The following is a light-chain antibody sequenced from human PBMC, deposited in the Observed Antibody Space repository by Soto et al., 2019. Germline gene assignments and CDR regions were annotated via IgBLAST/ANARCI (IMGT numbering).Light chain of an antibody. CDR2: DAS. J-gene: IGKJ1*01. CDR1: QTISSW. Sequence: DIQMTQSPSTLSGSVGDRVTITCRASQTISSWLAWYQQKPGKAPKLLIYDASSLESGVPSRFSGSGSGTEFTLTISSLQPDDFATYYCQQYNNYSKFGQGTKVDIK. CDR3: QQYNNYSK. V-gene: IGKV1-5*01.